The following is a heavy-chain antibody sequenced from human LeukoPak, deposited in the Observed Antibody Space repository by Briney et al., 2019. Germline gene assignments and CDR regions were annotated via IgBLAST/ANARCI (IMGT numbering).Heavy chain of an antibody. J-gene: IGHJ4*02. V-gene: IGHV3-74*01. CDR1: GFTFSSYW. CDR2: INSDGKTT. D-gene: IGHD3-10*01. CDR3: TRDITLTRGGRSDY. Sequence: GSLSLSCAASGFTFSSYWMYWVRQAPGKGLVWVSRINSDGKTTNYADSVKGRFPISRDNAKNTLYLQMNSLRAEDTAVYYCTRDITLTRGGRSDYWGQGTLVTVSA.